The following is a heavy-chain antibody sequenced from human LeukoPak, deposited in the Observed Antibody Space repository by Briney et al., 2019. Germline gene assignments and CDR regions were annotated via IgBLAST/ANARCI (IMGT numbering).Heavy chain of an antibody. D-gene: IGHD6-19*01. CDR3: ARNHGQWLVQGYYYYMDV. V-gene: IGHV3-53*01. CDR2: IYSGGST. Sequence: AGGSLRLSCAASGFTVSSNYMSWVRQAPGKGLEWVSVIYSGGSTCYADSVKGRFTISRDNSKNTLYLQMNSLRAEDTAVYYCARNHGQWLVQGYYYYMDVWGKGTTVTVSS. J-gene: IGHJ6*03. CDR1: GFTVSSNY.